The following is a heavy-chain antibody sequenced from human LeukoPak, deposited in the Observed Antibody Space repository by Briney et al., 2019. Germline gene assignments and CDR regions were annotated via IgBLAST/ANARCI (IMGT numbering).Heavy chain of an antibody. CDR3: ARDFFVVVPAASGMDV. V-gene: IGHV3-23*01. Sequence: GGSLRLSCAASGFTFSTYAMSWVRQAPGKGLEWVSAISGSGGSTYYADSVKGRFTISRDNAKNSLYLQMNSLRAEDTAVYYCARDFFVVVPAASGMDVWGQGTTVTVSS. CDR1: GFTFSTYA. J-gene: IGHJ6*02. CDR2: ISGSGGST. D-gene: IGHD2-2*01.